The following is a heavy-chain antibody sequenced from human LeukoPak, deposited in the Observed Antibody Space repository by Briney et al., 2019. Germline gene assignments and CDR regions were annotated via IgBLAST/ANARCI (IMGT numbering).Heavy chain of an antibody. CDR1: GFSLSTSGVC. V-gene: IGHV2-70*11. Sequence: SGPTLVNPTQTLTLTCTFSGFSLSTSGVCVSWIRQPPGKALEWLARIDWDDDKYYSTSLKTRLTTSKDTSKNQVVLTMPNMDPVDTATYYCARTTSSTSFNSDYWGQGTLVTVSS. CDR2: IDWDDDK. CDR3: ARTTSSTSFNSDY. J-gene: IGHJ4*02. D-gene: IGHD2-2*01.